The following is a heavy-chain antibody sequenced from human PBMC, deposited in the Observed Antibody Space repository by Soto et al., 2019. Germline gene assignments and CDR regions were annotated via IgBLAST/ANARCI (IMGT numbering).Heavy chain of an antibody. Sequence: GGSLRLSCAASGFTVSSNYMSWVRQAPGKGLEWVSVIYSGGSTYYADSVKGRFTISSHNSKNTLYLQMNSLRSEDTAVYYCARDDGEGYCINAICYRLDPWGQGTLVTVSS. CDR1: GFTVSSNY. J-gene: IGHJ5*02. CDR2: IYSGGST. D-gene: IGHD2-8*01. V-gene: IGHV3-53*04. CDR3: ARDDGEGYCINAICYRLDP.